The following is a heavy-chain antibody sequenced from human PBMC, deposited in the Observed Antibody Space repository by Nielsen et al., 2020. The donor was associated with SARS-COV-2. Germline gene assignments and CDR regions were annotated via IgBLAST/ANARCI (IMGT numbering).Heavy chain of an antibody. J-gene: IGHJ4*02. V-gene: IGHV3-9*01. CDR3: ARGRRVGTTLFEY. D-gene: IGHD1-14*01. CDR1: GFTFDDYA. Sequence: SLKISCAASGFTFDDYAMHWVRQAPGKGLEWVSGISWNSGSIAYADSVKGRFTISRDNAKNSLHLQMNGLRAEDTAFYYCARGRRVGTTLFEYWGQGTLVTVSS. CDR2: ISWNSGSI.